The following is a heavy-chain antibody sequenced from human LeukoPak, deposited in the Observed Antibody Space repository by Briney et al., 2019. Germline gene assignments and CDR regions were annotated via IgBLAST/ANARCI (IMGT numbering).Heavy chain of an antibody. CDR1: GFTFSDYY. Sequence: GSLRLSCAGSGFTFSDYYMSWIRQAPGKGLEWVSYISDTTSYTNYADSVKGRFTISRDNAKNSLYLQMNSLRAEDTAVYYCARANDLIDYWGQGTLVTVSS. CDR3: ARANDLIDY. V-gene: IGHV3-11*05. J-gene: IGHJ4*02. CDR2: ISDTTSYT.